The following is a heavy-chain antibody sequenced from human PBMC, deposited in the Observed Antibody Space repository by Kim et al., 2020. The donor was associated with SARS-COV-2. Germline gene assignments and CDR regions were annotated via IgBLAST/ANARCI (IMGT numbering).Heavy chain of an antibody. Sequence: RVTISVDTSKNQFSLKLSSVTAADTAVYYCARHIPKVLRYFDWLLNWFDPWGQGTLVTVSS. CDR3: ARHIPKVLRYFDWLLNWFDP. V-gene: IGHV4-39*01. J-gene: IGHJ5*02. D-gene: IGHD3-9*01.